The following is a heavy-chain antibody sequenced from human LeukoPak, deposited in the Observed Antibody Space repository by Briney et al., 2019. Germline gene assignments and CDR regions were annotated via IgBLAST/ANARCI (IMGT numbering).Heavy chain of an antibody. CDR2: VSGSGGST. V-gene: IGHV3-23*01. J-gene: IGHJ3*02. CDR1: GFTFSSYA. Sequence: GGYLRLSSSASGFTFSSYAMSWLRQAPRKGLEWVSAVSGSGGSTYYADSVKGRFTISRDNSKNKLYLQMNSLRAEVTAVYYCAKDLGLRKNAFDIWGQGTMVTVSS. CDR3: AKDLGLRKNAFDI. D-gene: IGHD3-16*01.